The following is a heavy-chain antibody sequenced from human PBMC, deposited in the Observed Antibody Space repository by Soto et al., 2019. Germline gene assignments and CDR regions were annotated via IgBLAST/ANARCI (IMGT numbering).Heavy chain of an antibody. V-gene: IGHV3-30*18. D-gene: IGHD3-22*01. J-gene: IGHJ4*02. Sequence: GGSLRLSCAASGFTFNSYGIHWVRQAPGQGLEWVAGVSYDGSKQYYTDSVRGRFTISRDSSRNTLDLQMNSLRAEDTAVYYCAKDTYYHDSSGYYVFDCWGQGTLVTISS. CDR3: AKDTYYHDSSGYYVFDC. CDR2: VSYDGSKQ. CDR1: GFTFNSYG.